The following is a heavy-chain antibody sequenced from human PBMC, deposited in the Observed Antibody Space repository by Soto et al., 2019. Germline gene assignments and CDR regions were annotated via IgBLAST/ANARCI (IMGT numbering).Heavy chain of an antibody. J-gene: IGHJ4*02. V-gene: IGHV4-4*02. CDR1: GGSISSSNW. CDR2: IYHSGST. CDR3: ARAAMGGSSWPFDY. D-gene: IGHD6-13*01. Sequence: SETLSLTCSVSGGSISSSNWWSWVRQPPGKGLEWIGEIYHSGSTNYNPSLKSRVTISVDKSKNQFSLKLSSVTAADTAVYYCARAAMGGSSWPFDYWGQGTLVTVS.